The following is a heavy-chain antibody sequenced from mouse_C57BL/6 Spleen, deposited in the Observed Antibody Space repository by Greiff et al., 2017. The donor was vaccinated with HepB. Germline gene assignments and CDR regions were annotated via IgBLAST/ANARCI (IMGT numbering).Heavy chain of an antibody. CDR2: ISDGGSYT. D-gene: IGHD1-1*01. J-gene: IGHJ1*03. CDR1: GFTFSSYA. Sequence: EVHLVESGGGLVKPGGSLKLSCAASGFTFSSYAMSWVRQTPEKRLEWVATISDGGSYTYYPDNVKGRFTISRDNAKNNLYLQMSHLKSEDTAMYYCARYYGSSSYWYFDVWGTGTTVTVSS. V-gene: IGHV5-4*01. CDR3: ARYYGSSSYWYFDV.